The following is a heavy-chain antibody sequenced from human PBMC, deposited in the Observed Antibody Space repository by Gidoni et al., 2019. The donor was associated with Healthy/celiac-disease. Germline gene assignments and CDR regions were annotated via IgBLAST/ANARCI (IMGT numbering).Heavy chain of an antibody. Sequence: QVQLVQSGAEVKKPGASVKVSCKASGYTFTGYYMHWVRQAPGQGLEWMGWINPNSGGTNYAQKFQGRVTMTRDTSISTAYMELSRLRSDDTAVYYCARGPNSSGWQGGDNGLFDYWGQGTLVTVSS. CDR2: INPNSGGT. J-gene: IGHJ4*02. D-gene: IGHD6-19*01. V-gene: IGHV1-2*02. CDR3: ARGPNSSGWQGGDNGLFDY. CDR1: GYTFTGYY.